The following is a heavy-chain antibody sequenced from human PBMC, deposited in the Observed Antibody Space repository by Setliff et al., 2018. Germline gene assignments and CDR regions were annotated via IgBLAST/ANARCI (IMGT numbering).Heavy chain of an antibody. CDR1: GYTFTGYY. V-gene: IGHV1-2*04. D-gene: IGHD3-3*01. J-gene: IGHJ4*01. CDR3: ARGRDFWSGYLVY. Sequence: APVKVSCKASGYTFTGYYMHWVRQAPGQGLEWMGWINPNSGGTNYAQKFQGWVTMTRDTSISTAYMELSRLRSDDTAVYYCARGRDFWSGYLVYWGHGTLVTVSS. CDR2: INPNSGGT.